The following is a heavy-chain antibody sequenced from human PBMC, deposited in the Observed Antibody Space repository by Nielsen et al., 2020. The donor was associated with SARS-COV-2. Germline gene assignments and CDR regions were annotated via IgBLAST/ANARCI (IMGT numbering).Heavy chain of an antibody. Sequence: SETLSLTCTVSGDSVSSGSSYWTWIRQPPGKGLEWIGYIYYSGSTNYNPSLKSRVTISVDTSKNQFSLKLSSVTAADTAVYYCARVRASSGYFRSYGMDVWGQGTTVTVSS. V-gene: IGHV4-61*01. CDR2: IYYSGST. CDR1: GDSVSSGSSY. J-gene: IGHJ6*02. D-gene: IGHD3-22*01. CDR3: ARVRASSGYFRSYGMDV.